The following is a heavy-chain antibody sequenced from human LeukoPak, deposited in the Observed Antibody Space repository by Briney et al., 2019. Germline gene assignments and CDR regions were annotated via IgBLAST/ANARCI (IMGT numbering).Heavy chain of an antibody. CDR1: GGSLSGNY. CDR2: INRSGST. V-gene: IGHV4-34*01. Sequence: PSETLSLTCAVYGGSLSGNYWSWIRQPPGKGLEWIGEINRSGSTKYNPSLKSRVTISVDTSKNQLSLRLSSVTAADTAVYYCARLTMVRGALNYFDYWGQGTLVTVSS. D-gene: IGHD3-10*01. J-gene: IGHJ4*02. CDR3: ARLTMVRGALNYFDY.